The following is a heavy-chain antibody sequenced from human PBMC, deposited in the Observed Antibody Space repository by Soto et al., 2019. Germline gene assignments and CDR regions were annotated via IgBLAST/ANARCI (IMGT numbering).Heavy chain of an antibody. CDR2: IIPILGIA. D-gene: IGHD3-3*01. V-gene: IGHV1-69*02. Sequence: ASVKVSCKASGGTFSSYTISWGRQAPGQGLEWMGRIIPILGIANYAQKFQGRVTITADKSTSTAYMELSSLRSEDTAVYYCARVGITIFGVVLNTRQRWFDPWG. CDR1: GGTFSSYT. J-gene: IGHJ5*02. CDR3: ARVGITIFGVVLNTRQRWFDP.